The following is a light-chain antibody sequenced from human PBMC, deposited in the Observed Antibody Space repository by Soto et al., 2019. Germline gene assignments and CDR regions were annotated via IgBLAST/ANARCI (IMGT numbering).Light chain of an antibody. CDR3: QQSYTTPRT. J-gene: IGKJ2*01. CDR1: QSVSSSY. Sequence: EIVLTQSPGTLSLSPGGRATLSCRASQSVSSSYLAWYQQKPGQAPRLLIYRASSRATGIPDRFSGSGSGTDFTLTISRLEPEDFATYYCQQSYTTPRTFGQGTKLEIK. V-gene: IGKV3-20*01. CDR2: RAS.